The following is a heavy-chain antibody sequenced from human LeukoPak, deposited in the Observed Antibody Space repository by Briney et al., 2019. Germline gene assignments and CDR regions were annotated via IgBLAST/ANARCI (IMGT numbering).Heavy chain of an antibody. J-gene: IGHJ6*02. CDR3: ARESLTMVRGDSNV. Sequence: GASVKVSCKASGYTFTSYDINWVRQATGQGLEWMGWMNPNSGNTGYAQKFQGRVTMTRNTSISTAYMELSSLRSEDTVVYYCARESLTMVRGDSNVWGQGTTVTVSS. V-gene: IGHV1-8*01. CDR1: GYTFTSYD. CDR2: MNPNSGNT. D-gene: IGHD3-10*01.